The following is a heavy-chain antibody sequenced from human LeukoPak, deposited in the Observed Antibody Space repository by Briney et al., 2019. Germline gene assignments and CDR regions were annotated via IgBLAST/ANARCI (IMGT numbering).Heavy chain of an antibody. J-gene: IGHJ4*02. Sequence: GGSLRLSCAASGFTFSNYAMNWVRQAPGKGLVWVSAIGGGGSRTYYADSVKGRFTISRDNSKNTLYLQMNSLRAEDTAVYYCAKDSAHGSSSLVWGQGTLVTVSS. CDR2: IGGGGSRT. D-gene: IGHD6-6*01. CDR3: AKDSAHGSSSLV. V-gene: IGHV3-23*01. CDR1: GFTFSNYA.